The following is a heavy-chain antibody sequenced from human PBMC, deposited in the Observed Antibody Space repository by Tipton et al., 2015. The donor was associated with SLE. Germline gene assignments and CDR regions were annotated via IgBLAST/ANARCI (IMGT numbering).Heavy chain of an antibody. D-gene: IGHD3-3*01. CDR3: ARYERVLRFLEWAHYYYYMDV. CDR2: IYYSGST. J-gene: IGHJ6*03. Sequence: TLSLTCTVSGGSISSYYWSWIRQPPGKGLEWIGYIYYSGSTNYNPSLKSRVTISVDTSKNQFSLKLSSVTAADTAVYYCARYERVLRFLEWAHYYYYMDVWGKGTTVTVSS. V-gene: IGHV4-59*01. CDR1: GGSISSYY.